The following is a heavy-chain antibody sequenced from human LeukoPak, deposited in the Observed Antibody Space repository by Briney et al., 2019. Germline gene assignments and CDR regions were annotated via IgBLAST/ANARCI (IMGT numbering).Heavy chain of an antibody. CDR3: SRESGAFSPFGY. CDR1: GGSISSTNW. D-gene: IGHD1-26*01. CDR2: ISLSGVT. J-gene: IGHJ4*02. Sequence: SGTLSLTCGLSGGSISSTNWWSWVRQPPGRGLEWIGEISLSGVTNYNPSLKSRVTMSLDRSKNHLSLTLTSVTAAGTAVYYCSRESGAFSPFGYWGQGTLVTVSS. V-gene: IGHV4-4*02.